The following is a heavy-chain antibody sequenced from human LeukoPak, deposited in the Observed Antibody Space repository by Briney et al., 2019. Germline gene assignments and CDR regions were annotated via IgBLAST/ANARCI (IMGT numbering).Heavy chain of an antibody. CDR1: GFTFSSYA. D-gene: IGHD1-26*01. V-gene: IGHV3-23*01. CDR2: IRDGGSST. J-gene: IGHJ4*02. Sequence: GGSLRLSCAASGFTFSSYAMNWVRQAPGKGLEWVSAIRDGGSSTHYADSVKGRFTTSRDNSKNTLFLQMNSLRAEDTAIYYCAKYGPQDSGSSHFDYWGQGALVTVSS. CDR3: AKYGPQDSGSSHFDY.